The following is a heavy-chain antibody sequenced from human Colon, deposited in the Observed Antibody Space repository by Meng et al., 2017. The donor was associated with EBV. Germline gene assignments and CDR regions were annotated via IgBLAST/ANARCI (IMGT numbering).Heavy chain of an antibody. Sequence: QVRLQVAGPGLVKASQTLSLTCTVSGGSINSGDYYWSWIRQPPGKGLEWIGYIYYTGSTYYNPSLKSRVTISMDTSKNQFSLRLSSVTAADTAVYYCARNYYFDYWGQGTLVTVSS. CDR3: ARNYYFDY. CDR2: IYYTGST. V-gene: IGHV4-30-4*01. J-gene: IGHJ4*02. CDR1: GGSINSGDYY.